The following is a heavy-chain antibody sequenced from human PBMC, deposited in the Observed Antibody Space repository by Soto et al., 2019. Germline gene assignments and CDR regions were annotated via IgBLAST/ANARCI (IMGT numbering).Heavy chain of an antibody. CDR3: AHRVLRTVFGLVTTPAIYFDS. V-gene: IGHV2-5*02. D-gene: IGHD3-3*01. CDR1: GFSLTTSGVG. Sequence: QITLNESGPTQVKPRQTLTLTCTFSGFSLTTSGVGVGWIRQSPGKAPEWLALIYWDDDKSYSPSLKSRLTTTQATSTSPLVLTMTQLDPADTATSYCAHRVLRTVFGLVTTPAIYFDSGGQGNPAAVSS. CDR2: IYWDDDK. J-gene: IGHJ4*02.